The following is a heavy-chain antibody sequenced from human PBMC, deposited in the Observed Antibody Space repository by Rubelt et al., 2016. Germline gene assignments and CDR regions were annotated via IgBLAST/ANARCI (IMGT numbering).Heavy chain of an antibody. V-gene: IGHV4-39*02. D-gene: IGHD4-17*01. Sequence: QLQLQESGPGLVKPSETLSLTCTVSGGSISSSSYYWGWIRQPPGKGLEWIGSIYYSGSTYYNPSLKSRVTISVDTSKNQFSLKRSSVTAADTAGYYCATDLGRGDIYGPLDSWGQGTLVTVSS. CDR1: GGSISSSSYY. J-gene: IGHJ4*02. CDR2: IYYSGST. CDR3: ATDLGRGDIYGPLDS.